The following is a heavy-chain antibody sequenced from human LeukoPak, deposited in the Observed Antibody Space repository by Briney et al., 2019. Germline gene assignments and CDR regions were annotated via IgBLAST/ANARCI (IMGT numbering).Heavy chain of an antibody. J-gene: IGHJ4*02. CDR3: AKDRYDILAGYYKGLDY. D-gene: IGHD3-9*01. CDR1: GFTFSSYA. V-gene: IGHV3-23*01. CDR2: ISGSGGST. Sequence: PGGSLRLSCAVSGFTFSSYAMSWVRQAPGKGLEWVSAISGSGGSTYYADSVKGRFTISRDNSKNTMYMQMNSLTAEDTAVYYCAKDRYDILAGYYKGLDYWGQGTLVTVS.